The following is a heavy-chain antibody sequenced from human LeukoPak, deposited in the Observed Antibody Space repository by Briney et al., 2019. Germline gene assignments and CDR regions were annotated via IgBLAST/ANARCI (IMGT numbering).Heavy chain of an antibody. CDR2: IYYSGST. V-gene: IGHV4-31*03. CDR3: ARDPGASITMVRGVIGAFDI. Sequence: ASETLSLTCTVSGGSISSGGYYWSWIRQHPGKGLEWIGYIYYSGSTYYNPSLKSRVTISVDTSKNQFSLKLSSVTAADTAVYYCARDPGASITMVRGVIGAFDIWGQGTMVTVSS. D-gene: IGHD3-10*01. J-gene: IGHJ3*02. CDR1: GGSISSGGYY.